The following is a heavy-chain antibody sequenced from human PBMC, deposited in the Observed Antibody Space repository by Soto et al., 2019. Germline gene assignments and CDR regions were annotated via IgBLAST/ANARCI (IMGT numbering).Heavy chain of an antibody. CDR3: AHRSSFSHCCTSGYNFHP. CDR1: GFSLTTTGEG. D-gene: IGHD3-22*01. V-gene: IGHV2-5*01. J-gene: IGHJ5*02. CDR2: IYWNDDR. Sequence: ESGPTLVNPTQTLTLTCAFSGFSLTTTGEGVAWIRQSPGKALEWLALIYWNDDRRYSPSLKSRLTVTRDTSKDQVVITLTNMDPVDSGTYFCAHRSSFSHCCTSGYNFHPWGQGTLVTVSS.